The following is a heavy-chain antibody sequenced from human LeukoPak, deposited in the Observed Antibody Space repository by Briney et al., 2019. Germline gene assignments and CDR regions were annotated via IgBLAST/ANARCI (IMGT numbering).Heavy chain of an antibody. D-gene: IGHD3-3*01. CDR1: GGTFSSYA. CDR3: ARDLGDFRSGYYIGY. Sequence: SVKVSCKASGGTFSSYAISWVRQAPGQGLEWMGGIIPIFGTANYAQRFQGRVTITTDESTSTAYMELSSLRSEDTAVYYCARDLGDFRSGYYIGYWGQGTLVTVPS. J-gene: IGHJ4*02. CDR2: IIPIFGTA. V-gene: IGHV1-69*05.